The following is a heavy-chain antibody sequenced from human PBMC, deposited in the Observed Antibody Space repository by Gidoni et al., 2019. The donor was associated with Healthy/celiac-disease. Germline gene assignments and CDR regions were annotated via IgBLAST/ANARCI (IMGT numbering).Heavy chain of an antibody. CDR2: ISWNSGSI. J-gene: IGHJ4*02. V-gene: IGHV3-9*01. D-gene: IGHD6-13*01. CDR3: AKEIAAAGTIDY. Sequence: EVQLVESGGGLVQPGRSLRLSCAASGFTFDDYAMHWVRQAPGKGLEWVSGISWNSGSIGYADSVKGRFTISRDNAKNSLYLQMNSLRAEDTALYYCAKEIAAAGTIDYWGQGTLVTVSS. CDR1: GFTFDDYA.